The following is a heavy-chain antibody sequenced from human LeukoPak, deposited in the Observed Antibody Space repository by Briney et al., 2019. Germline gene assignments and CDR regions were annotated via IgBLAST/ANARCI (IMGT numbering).Heavy chain of an antibody. CDR1: GFTFSSYA. CDR3: AKDRRVAVAPLYYYYGMDV. CDR2: ISGSGGST. D-gene: IGHD6-19*01. Sequence: GGSLRLSCAASGFTFSSYAMSWVRQAPGKGLEWVSAISGSGGSTYYADSVKGRFTISRDNSKNTLYLQMNSLRAEDTAVYYCAKDRRVAVAPLYYYYGMDVWGQGTTVTVSS. V-gene: IGHV3-23*01. J-gene: IGHJ6*02.